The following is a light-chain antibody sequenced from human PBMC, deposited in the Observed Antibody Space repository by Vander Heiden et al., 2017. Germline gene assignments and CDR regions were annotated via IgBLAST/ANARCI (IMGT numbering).Light chain of an antibody. CDR1: SSDVGSYNL. Sequence: QSALTQPASVSGPPGQSSTISCTGSSSDVGSYNLVSWYQQHPGKAPKLMIYEVSRRPSGISNRFSGSKSGNTASLTISRLQAEDEADYYCCSYASSSVWVFGGGTKLTVL. V-gene: IGLV2-23*02. J-gene: IGLJ3*02. CDR3: CSYASSSVWV. CDR2: EVS.